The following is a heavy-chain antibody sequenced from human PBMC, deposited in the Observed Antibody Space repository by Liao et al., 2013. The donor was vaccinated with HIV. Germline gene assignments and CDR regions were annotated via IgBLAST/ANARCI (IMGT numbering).Heavy chain of an antibody. D-gene: IGHD6-6*01. Sequence: QVQLQESGPGLVKPSQTLSLTCTVSGGSISSGSYYWGWIRQPPGKGLEWIGRIYTSGSTNYNPSLKSRVTISVDTSKNQFSLKLSSVTAADTAVYYCARGQLAYYYYYYMDVWAKGPRSPSP. CDR1: GGSISSGSYY. CDR2: IYTSGST. V-gene: IGHV4-61*02. J-gene: IGHJ6*03. CDR3: ARGQLAYYYYYYMDV.